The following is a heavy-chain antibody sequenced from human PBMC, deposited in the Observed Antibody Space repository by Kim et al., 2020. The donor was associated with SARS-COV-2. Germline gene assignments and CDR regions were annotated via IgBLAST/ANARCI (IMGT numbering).Heavy chain of an antibody. CDR2: ISGSGGST. V-gene: IGHV3-23*01. D-gene: IGHD3-10*01. Sequence: GGSLRLSCAASGFTFSNYAMTWVRQVPGKGLEWVSPISGSGGSTYYADSVKGRFTISRDNSKNTLYLQMNSLRAEDTAVYYCAKDEVTMVRGVMPIWGQGTLVTVSS. J-gene: IGHJ4*02. CDR3: AKDEVTMVRGVMPI. CDR1: GFTFSNYA.